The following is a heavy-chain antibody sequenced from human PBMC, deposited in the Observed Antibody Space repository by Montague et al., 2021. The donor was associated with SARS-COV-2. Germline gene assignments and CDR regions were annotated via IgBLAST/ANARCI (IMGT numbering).Heavy chain of an antibody. Sequence: SRRLSCAASGFTIVSYWMSWVRQAPGKGLEWVANIRQDGSDKYYVDSVRGRFTISRDNAKNSLYLQMSSLRAEDTGVYYCTRDRDYGDYLNWFNPWGQGTLVTVSS. V-gene: IGHV3-7*01. CDR1: GFTIVSYW. CDR3: TRDRDYGDYLNWFNP. J-gene: IGHJ5*02. D-gene: IGHD4-17*01. CDR2: IRQDGSDK.